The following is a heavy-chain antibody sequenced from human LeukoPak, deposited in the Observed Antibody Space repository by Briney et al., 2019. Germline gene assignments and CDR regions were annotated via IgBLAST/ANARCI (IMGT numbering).Heavy chain of an antibody. CDR1: GFTFSSYA. CDR2: ISYDGSNK. D-gene: IGHD6-19*01. Sequence: PGGSLRLSCAASGFTFSSYAMPWVRQAPGKGLEWVAVISYDGSNKYYADSVKGRFTISRDNSKNTLYLQMNSLRAEDTAVYYCARETYSSGCDYWGQGTLVTVSS. V-gene: IGHV3-30-3*01. CDR3: ARETYSSGCDY. J-gene: IGHJ4*02.